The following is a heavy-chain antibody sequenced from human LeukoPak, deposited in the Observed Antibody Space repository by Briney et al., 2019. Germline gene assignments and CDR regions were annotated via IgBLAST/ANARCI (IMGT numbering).Heavy chain of an antibody. Sequence: ASVKVSYKASGYTFTSYDINWVRQATGQGLEWMGWMNPNSGNTGYAQKFQGRVTMTRNTSISTAYMELSSLRSEDTAVYYSARGSVESSPMETTYYYYGMDVWGQGTTVTVSS. CDR3: ARGSVESSPMETTYYYYGMDV. J-gene: IGHJ6*02. D-gene: IGHD1-7*01. V-gene: IGHV1-8*01. CDR2: MNPNSGNT. CDR1: GYTFTSYD.